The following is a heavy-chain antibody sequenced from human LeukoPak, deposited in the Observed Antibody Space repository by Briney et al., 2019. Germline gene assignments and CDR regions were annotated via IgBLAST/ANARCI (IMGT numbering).Heavy chain of an antibody. D-gene: IGHD5-18*01. CDR1: GGSISSGGYY. CDR2: IHYNEGT. Sequence: PSETLSLTCTVSGGSISSGGYYWNWIRQPPGKGLEWIGYIHYNEGTKYNPSLKSRVTISVDTSKNQISLNLNSVTAADTAVYYCAREHYSYGFAYWGQGTLVTVSS. CDR3: AREHYSYGFAY. J-gene: IGHJ4*02. V-gene: IGHV4-61*08.